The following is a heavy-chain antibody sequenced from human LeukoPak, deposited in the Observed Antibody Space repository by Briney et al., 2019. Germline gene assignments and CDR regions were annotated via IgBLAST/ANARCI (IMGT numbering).Heavy chain of an antibody. CDR1: GGSISSYY. CDR3: ARVWRSSTSCHFHWPRELDV. D-gene: IGHD2-2*01. Sequence: SETLSLTCTVSGGSISSYYWSWIRQPPGKGLEWIGYIYYSGSTNYNPSLKSRVTISVDTSKNQFSLKLSSVTAADTAVYYCARVWRSSTSCHFHWPRELDVWGQGTTVTVSS. V-gene: IGHV4-59*01. J-gene: IGHJ6*02. CDR2: IYYSGST.